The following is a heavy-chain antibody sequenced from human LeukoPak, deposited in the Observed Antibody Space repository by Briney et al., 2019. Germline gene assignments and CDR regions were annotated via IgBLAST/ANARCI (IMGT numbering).Heavy chain of an antibody. CDR2: IKQDGSEK. V-gene: IGHV3-7*01. J-gene: IGHJ5*02. D-gene: IGHD6-13*01. CDR1: GFTFSSYW. Sequence: GGSLRLSCAASGFTFSSYWMSWVRQAPGKGLEWVANIKQDGSEKYYVDSVKGRFTISRDNAKNSLYLQMNSLRAEDTAVYYCARGGYSSSWTNLNWFDPWGQGTLVTVS. CDR3: ARGGYSSSWTNLNWFDP.